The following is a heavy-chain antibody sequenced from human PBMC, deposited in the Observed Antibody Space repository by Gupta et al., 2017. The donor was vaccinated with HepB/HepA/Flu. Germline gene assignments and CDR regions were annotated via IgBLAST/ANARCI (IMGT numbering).Heavy chain of an antibody. CDR2: ISGSGGST. V-gene: IGHV3-23*01. D-gene: IGHD1-26*01. Sequence: EVQLLESGGGLVQPGGSLRLSCAASGFTFRSYAMSWVRQAPGKGLEWVSAISGSGGSTYYADSVKGRFTISRDNSKNTLYLQMNSLRAEDTAVYYCASTPEMGELLLFDYWGQGTLVTVSS. J-gene: IGHJ4*02. CDR3: ASTPEMGELLLFDY. CDR1: GFTFRSYA.